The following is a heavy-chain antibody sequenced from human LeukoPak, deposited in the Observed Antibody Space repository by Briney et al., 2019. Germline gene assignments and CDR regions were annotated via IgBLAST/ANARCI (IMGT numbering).Heavy chain of an antibody. CDR3: ARDRGRDGYNFGVFDV. V-gene: IGHV4-34*01. CDR1: GGSFSGYY. CDR2: INHSGST. J-gene: IGHJ3*01. D-gene: IGHD5-24*01. Sequence: SETLSLTCAVYGGSFSGYYLSWIRQPPGKGLEWIGEINHSGSTNYNSSLTSRVTMSIDTSKNQFSLKLRSLTAADTAVYYCARDRGRDGYNFGVFDVWGQGTMVTVSS.